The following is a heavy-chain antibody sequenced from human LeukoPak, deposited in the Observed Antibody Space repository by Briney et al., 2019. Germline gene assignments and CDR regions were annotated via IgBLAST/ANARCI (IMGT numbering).Heavy chain of an antibody. Sequence: ASVKVSCKASGYTFTGYYMHWVRQAPGQGLEWMGWINPNSGGTNYAQKFQGRVTMTRGTSISTAYMELSRLRSDDTAVYYCARAGYCSSTSCYAGDYWGQGTLVTVSS. V-gene: IGHV1-2*02. CDR2: INPNSGGT. CDR1: GYTFTGYY. J-gene: IGHJ4*02. CDR3: ARAGYCSSTSCYAGDY. D-gene: IGHD2-2*01.